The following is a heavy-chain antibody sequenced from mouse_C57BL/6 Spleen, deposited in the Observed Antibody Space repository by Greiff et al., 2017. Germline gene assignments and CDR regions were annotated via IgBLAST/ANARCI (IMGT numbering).Heavy chain of an antibody. D-gene: IGHD2-5*01. CDR2: IYPGDGDT. CDR3: EKAYYSSNYAMDY. J-gene: IGHJ4*01. Sequence: VQLQQSGPELVKPGASVKISCKASGYAFSSSWMNWVKQRPGKGLEWIGRIYPGDGDTNYNGKFKGKATLTADKSSSTAYMQLSSLTSEDSAVYFCEKAYYSSNYAMDYWGQGTSVTVSS. CDR1: GYAFSSSW. V-gene: IGHV1-82*01.